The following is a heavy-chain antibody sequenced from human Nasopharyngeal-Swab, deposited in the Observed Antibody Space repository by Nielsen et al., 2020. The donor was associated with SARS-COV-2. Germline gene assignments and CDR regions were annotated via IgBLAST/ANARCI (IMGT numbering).Heavy chain of an antibody. D-gene: IGHD6-13*01. Sequence: PGKGLEWIGSIYYSGSAYYNPSLKSRVTISVDTSKNQYSLKLSSVTAADTAVYYCASSSWDNWFDPWGQGTLVTVSS. CDR3: ASSSWDNWFDP. V-gene: IGHV4-39*07. CDR2: IYYSGSA. J-gene: IGHJ5*02.